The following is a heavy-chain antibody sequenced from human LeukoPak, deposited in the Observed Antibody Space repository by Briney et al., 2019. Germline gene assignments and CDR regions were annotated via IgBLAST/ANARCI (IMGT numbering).Heavy chain of an antibody. CDR3: AREAGELPSYYFDY. Sequence: PSGTLSLTCAVSGGSISSSNWWSWVRQPPGKGLEWIGEIYHSGSTNYNPSLKSRVTISVDKSRNQFSLKLSSVTAADTAVYYCAREAGELPSYYFDYWGQGTLVTVSS. CDR2: IYHSGST. V-gene: IGHV4-4*02. CDR1: GGSISSSNW. J-gene: IGHJ4*02. D-gene: IGHD3-16*01.